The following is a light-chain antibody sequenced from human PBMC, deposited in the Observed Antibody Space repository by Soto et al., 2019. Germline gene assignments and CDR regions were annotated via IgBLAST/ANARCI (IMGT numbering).Light chain of an antibody. CDR3: ASYAGSNNLV. J-gene: IGLJ2*01. CDR2: EVS. CDR1: SNDVGGYNY. Sequence: QSALTQPPSASGSPGQSVTISCTGTSNDVGGYNYVSWYRQHPGKAPKFMIFEVSKRPSGVPDRFSGSKSGNTASLTVSGLQAEDDADYYCASYAGSNNLVFGGGTKLTVL. V-gene: IGLV2-8*01.